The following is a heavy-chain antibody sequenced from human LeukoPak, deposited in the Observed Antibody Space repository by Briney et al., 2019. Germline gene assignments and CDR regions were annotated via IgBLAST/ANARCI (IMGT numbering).Heavy chain of an antibody. D-gene: IGHD2-15*01. Sequence: GGSLRLSCAASGFTFDDYGMSWVRQAPGKGLEWVSGINWNGGSTGYADSVKGRFTISRDNAKNSLDLQMNSLRAEDTALYCCARALGDIVVVVAANWFDPWGQGTLVTVSS. CDR2: INWNGGST. J-gene: IGHJ5*02. CDR3: ARALGDIVVVVAANWFDP. CDR1: GFTFDDYG. V-gene: IGHV3-20*04.